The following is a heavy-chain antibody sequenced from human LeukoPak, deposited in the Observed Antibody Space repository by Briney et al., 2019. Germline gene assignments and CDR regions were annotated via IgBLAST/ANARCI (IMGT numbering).Heavy chain of an antibody. CDR1: GGSTSSYY. J-gene: IGHJ4*02. CDR2: IYYSGST. CDR3: ARSGRSSGWPEFDY. V-gene: IGHV4-59*01. D-gene: IGHD6-19*01. Sequence: SETLSLTCTVPGGSTSSYYWSWIRQPPGKGLEWIGYIYYSGSTNYNPSLKSRVTISVDTSKNQFSLKLSSVTAADTAVYYCARSGRSSGWPEFDYWGQGTLVTVSS.